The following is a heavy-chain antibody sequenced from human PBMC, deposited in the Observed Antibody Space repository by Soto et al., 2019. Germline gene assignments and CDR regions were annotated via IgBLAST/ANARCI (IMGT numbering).Heavy chain of an antibody. CDR1: GFTFSSFA. Sequence: VQLLESGGGLVQPGGSLRLSCAASGFTFSSFALTWVRQAPGMGLEWVSGISGGAGDTYYADSVKGRFTISRDNSKNTLYLQMNSLRAEDTAVYYCAKGSGYSYGSPHYGMDVWGQGTTVTVSS. V-gene: IGHV3-23*01. CDR3: AKGSGYSYGSPHYGMDV. CDR2: ISGGAGDT. J-gene: IGHJ6*02. D-gene: IGHD5-18*01.